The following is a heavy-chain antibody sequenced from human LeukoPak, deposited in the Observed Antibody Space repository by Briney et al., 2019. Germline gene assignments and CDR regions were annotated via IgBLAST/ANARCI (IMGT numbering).Heavy chain of an antibody. CDR3: ARLFGNSDFDY. D-gene: IGHD4-23*01. Sequence: PSETLSLTCTVSGGSISSSSYYWGWIRQPPGKGLEWIGSSYYSGSTYYNPSLKSRVTISVDTSKDQFSLKLSSVTAADTAVYYCARLFGNSDFDYWGQGTLVTVSS. V-gene: IGHV4-39*01. CDR2: SYYSGST. J-gene: IGHJ4*02. CDR1: GGSISSSSYY.